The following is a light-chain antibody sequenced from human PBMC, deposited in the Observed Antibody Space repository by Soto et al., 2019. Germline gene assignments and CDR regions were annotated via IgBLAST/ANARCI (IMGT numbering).Light chain of an antibody. CDR1: RSLSSDY. J-gene: IGKJ1*01. V-gene: IGKV3-20*01. CDR2: DAS. CDR3: QQYGDSPRS. Sequence: IVLMQTPATWSLSPGERATLSCRASRSLSSDYLAWYQQKPGQAPRLLFYDASRRATGTPDRFSVSGSGTDFTLTISRLEPGDFAVYYCQQYGDSPRSFGQGTKVDIK.